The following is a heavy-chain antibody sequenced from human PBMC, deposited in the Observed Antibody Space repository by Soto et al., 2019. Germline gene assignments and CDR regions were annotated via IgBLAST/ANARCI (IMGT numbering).Heavy chain of an antibody. Sequence: ASENLRVTWTVSAGLISRFSSLWCCICQPQEQALDWIGNSYYSGSTYYNPSLKRRVTISVDTSKNQFSLRLSSVTAADTAVYYCARGPRGPMVRCVIIPDGLAIWGQRTTVTVSS. CDR1: AGLISRFSSL. D-gene: IGHD3-10*01. CDR3: ARGPRGPMVRCVIIPDGLAI. CDR2: SYYSGST. J-gene: IGHJ6*02. V-gene: IGHV4-39*01.